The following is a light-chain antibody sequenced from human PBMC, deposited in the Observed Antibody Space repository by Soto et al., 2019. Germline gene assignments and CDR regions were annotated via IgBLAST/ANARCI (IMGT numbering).Light chain of an antibody. V-gene: IGKV3-20*01. CDR2: GAS. J-gene: IGKJ3*01. Sequence: VVLTQSPATLSLSPGERATLSCRASQSVSSSYLAWYQQKPGQAPRLLIYGASNRATGIPDRFTGSGSGTDFALTISRLVPEDFGVYYCQQYGDSPLTSGPGTKVDIK. CDR1: QSVSSSY. CDR3: QQYGDSPLT.